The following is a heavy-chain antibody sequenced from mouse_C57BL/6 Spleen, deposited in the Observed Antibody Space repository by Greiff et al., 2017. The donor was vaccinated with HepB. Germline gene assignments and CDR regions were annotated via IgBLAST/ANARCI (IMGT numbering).Heavy chain of an antibody. D-gene: IGHD2-5*01. CDR2: IDPSDSYT. Sequence: QVQLQQSGAELVKPGASVKLSCKASGYTFTSYWMQWVKQRPGQGLEWIGEIDPSDSYTNYNQKFKGKATLTVDTSSSTAYMQLSSLTSEDSAVYYCARFSKALYAMDYWGQGTSVTVSS. CDR1: GYTFTSYW. V-gene: IGHV1-50*01. J-gene: IGHJ4*01. CDR3: ARFSKALYAMDY.